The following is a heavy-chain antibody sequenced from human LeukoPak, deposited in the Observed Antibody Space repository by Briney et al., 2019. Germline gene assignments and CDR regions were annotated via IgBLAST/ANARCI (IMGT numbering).Heavy chain of an antibody. J-gene: IGHJ3*02. Sequence: SATLSLTCAVYGGSFSGYYWSWIRQPPGKGLEWIGEINHSGSTNYNPSLKSRVTISVDTSKNQFSLKLSSATAADTAVYYCARVDFDWLLSAFDIWGQGTMVTVSS. CDR2: INHSGST. D-gene: IGHD3-9*01. V-gene: IGHV4-34*01. CDR3: ARVDFDWLLSAFDI. CDR1: GGSFSGYY.